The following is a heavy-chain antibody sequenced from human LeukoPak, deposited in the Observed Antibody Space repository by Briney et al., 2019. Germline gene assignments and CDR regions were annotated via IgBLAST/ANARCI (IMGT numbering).Heavy chain of an antibody. Sequence: SETLSLTCTVSGGSISSYYWSWIRQPPGKGLEWTGSIYYSGSTYYNPSLKSRVTISVDTSKNQFSLKLSSVTAADTAVYYCARHRGEMATILYDYWGQGTLVTVSS. J-gene: IGHJ4*02. V-gene: IGHV4-59*08. D-gene: IGHD5-24*01. CDR3: ARHRGEMATILYDY. CDR1: GGSISSYY. CDR2: IYYSGST.